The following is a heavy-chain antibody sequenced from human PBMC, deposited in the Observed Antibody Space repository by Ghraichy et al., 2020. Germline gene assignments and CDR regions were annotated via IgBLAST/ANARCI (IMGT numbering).Heavy chain of an antibody. CDR1: GGSITSSY. D-gene: IGHD7-27*01. J-gene: IGHJ3*01. CDR3: VRADITNWGGAFDL. Sequence: TLSLTCTVSGGSITSSYWNYIRQAAGKGLEWIGRIHTNGRTNYNTSLKSRVTMSVDTSKNQIFLKLTSVTAADTAVYYCVRADITNWGGAFDLWGQGTLVTVSS. CDR2: IHTNGRT. V-gene: IGHV4-4*07.